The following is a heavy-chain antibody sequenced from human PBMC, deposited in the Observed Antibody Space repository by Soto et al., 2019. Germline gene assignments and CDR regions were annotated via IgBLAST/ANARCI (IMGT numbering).Heavy chain of an antibody. J-gene: IGHJ4*02. CDR2: ISSNGGSI. CDR1: GFAFYGFA. D-gene: IGHD3-10*01. V-gene: IGHV3-64D*06. Sequence: GGSLRLSCSASGFAFYGFAMHWVRQAPGKGLEYVAAISSNGGSIYYVDSVKGRFTISRDNSKSTLYLQMSSLRPEDTAVYYCVKGYGSGTYYVEYFDYWAREPWSPSPQ. CDR3: VKGYGSGTYYVEYFDY.